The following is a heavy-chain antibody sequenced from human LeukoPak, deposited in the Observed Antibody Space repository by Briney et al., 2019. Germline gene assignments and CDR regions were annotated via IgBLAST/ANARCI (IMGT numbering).Heavy chain of an antibody. V-gene: IGHV4-34*01. D-gene: IGHD6-13*01. Sequence: SETLSLTCAVYGGSFSGYYWSWIREPPGKGLEWIGEINHSGSTNYNPSLKSRVTISVDTSKNQFSLKLSSVTAADTAVYYCARGGRIAAAGTGYFDYWGQGTLVTVSS. CDR3: ARGGRIAAAGTGYFDY. J-gene: IGHJ4*02. CDR2: INHSGST. CDR1: GGSFSGYY.